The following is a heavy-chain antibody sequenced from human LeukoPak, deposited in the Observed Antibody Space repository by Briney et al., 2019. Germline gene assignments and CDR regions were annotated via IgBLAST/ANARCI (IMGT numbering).Heavy chain of an antibody. D-gene: IGHD6-19*01. Sequence: GGSLRLSCAASGFTFSTHAMSWVRQAPGKGLEWVALLSNDGSSKYYADSVKGRFTVSRDNSKNTLYLQMSSLRTEDTAVYYCARGGSDWYNGDYWGQGTLVTVSS. CDR1: GFTFSTHA. CDR2: LSNDGSSK. CDR3: ARGGSDWYNGDY. V-gene: IGHV3-30-3*01. J-gene: IGHJ4*02.